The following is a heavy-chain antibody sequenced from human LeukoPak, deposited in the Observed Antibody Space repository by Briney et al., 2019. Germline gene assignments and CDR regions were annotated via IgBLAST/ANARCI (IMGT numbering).Heavy chain of an antibody. D-gene: IGHD6-19*01. V-gene: IGHV3-21*01. CDR1: GFTFSSYS. J-gene: IGHJ4*02. Sequence: GGSLRLSCAASGFTFSSYSMNWVRQAPGKGLEWVSSISSGSSYIYYADSVKGRFTISRDNAKNSLYLQMNSLRAEDTAVYYCAREGAVAGTGFDYWGQGTLVTVSS. CDR3: AREGAVAGTGFDY. CDR2: ISSGSSYI.